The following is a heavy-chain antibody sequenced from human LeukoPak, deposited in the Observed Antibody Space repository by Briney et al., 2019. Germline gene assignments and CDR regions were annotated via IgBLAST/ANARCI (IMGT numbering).Heavy chain of an antibody. Sequence: GGSLRLSCAASGFTFSSYSMNWVRQAPGKGLEWVAVISYDGSNKYYADSVKGRFTISRDNSKNTLYLQMNSLRAEDTAVYYCAKVKAARGYYFDYWGQGTLVTVSS. V-gene: IGHV3-30*18. CDR1: GFTFSSYS. CDR2: ISYDGSNK. D-gene: IGHD6-6*01. J-gene: IGHJ4*02. CDR3: AKVKAARGYYFDY.